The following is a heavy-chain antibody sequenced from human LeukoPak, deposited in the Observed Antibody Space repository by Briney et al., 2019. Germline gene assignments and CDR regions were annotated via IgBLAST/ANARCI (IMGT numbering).Heavy chain of an antibody. CDR3: ARGVGGDAFDI. CDR1: GYNFNTYG. Sequence: GASVKVSCKASGYNFNTYGISWVRQAPGQGLEWMGWISVYNAHTNYAQKLQGRVTVTTDTSTSTAYMELRSLRSDDTAVYYCARGVGGDAFDIWGQGTMVTVSS. CDR2: ISVYNAHT. J-gene: IGHJ3*02. D-gene: IGHD5/OR15-5a*01. V-gene: IGHV1-18*01.